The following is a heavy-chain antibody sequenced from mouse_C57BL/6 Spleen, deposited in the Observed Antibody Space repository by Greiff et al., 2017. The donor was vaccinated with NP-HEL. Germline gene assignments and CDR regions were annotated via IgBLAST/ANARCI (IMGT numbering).Heavy chain of an antibody. V-gene: IGHV1-80*01. CDR3: ARWAYYGSYLYFDV. CDR1: GYAFSSYW. J-gene: IGHJ1*03. Sequence: QVQLKESGAELVKPGASVKISCKASGYAFSSYWMNWVKQRPGKGLEWIGQIYPGDGDTNYNGKFKGKATLTADKSSSTAYMQLSSLTSEDSAVYFCARWAYYGSYLYFDVWGTGTTVTVSS. CDR2: IYPGDGDT. D-gene: IGHD1-1*01.